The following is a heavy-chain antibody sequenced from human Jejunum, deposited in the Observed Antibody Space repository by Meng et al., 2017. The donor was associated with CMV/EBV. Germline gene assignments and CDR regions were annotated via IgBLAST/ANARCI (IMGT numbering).Heavy chain of an antibody. D-gene: IGHD3-3*01. CDR1: GNSFTDYY. Sequence: SGNSFTDYYMHWVQQAPGKGLEWMGVVDPEDGGTIYAENFQGRVIIAADTATDIVYMELSSLRSEDTAVYYCAKGDYDFRSVMGMDVWGQGTTVTVSS. CDR3: AKGDYDFRSVMGMDV. V-gene: IGHV1-69-2*01. CDR2: VDPEDGGT. J-gene: IGHJ6*02.